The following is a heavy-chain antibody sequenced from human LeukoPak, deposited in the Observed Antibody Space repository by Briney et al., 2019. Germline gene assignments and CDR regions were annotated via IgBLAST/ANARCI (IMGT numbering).Heavy chain of an antibody. Sequence: MPSETPSLTCTVSGGSISSYYWSWIRQPPGKGLEWIGYIYYSGSTNYNPSLKSRVTISVDTSKNQFSLKLSSVTAADTAVYYCARLYHYDSSGYGGFDYWGQGTLVTVSS. V-gene: IGHV4-59*08. CDR1: GGSISSYY. CDR2: IYYSGST. D-gene: IGHD3-22*01. J-gene: IGHJ4*02. CDR3: ARLYHYDSSGYGGFDY.